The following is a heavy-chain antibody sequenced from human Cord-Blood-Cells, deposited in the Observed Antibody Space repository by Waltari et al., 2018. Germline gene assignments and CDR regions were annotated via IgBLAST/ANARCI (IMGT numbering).Heavy chain of an antibody. V-gene: IGHV4-39*01. J-gene: IGHJ5*02. Sequence: QLQLQESGPGLVKPSETLSLTCTVSGGSISSSSYSWGWIRQPPGKGLEWIGSIYYSGSTYYNPSLKSRVTISVDTSKNQFSLKLSSVTAADTAVYYCARLAGWYNWFDPWGQGTLVTVSS. D-gene: IGHD6-19*01. CDR3: ARLAGWYNWFDP. CDR1: GGSISSSSYS. CDR2: IYYSGST.